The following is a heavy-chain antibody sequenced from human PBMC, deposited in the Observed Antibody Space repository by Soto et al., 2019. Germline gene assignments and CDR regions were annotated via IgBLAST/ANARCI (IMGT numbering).Heavy chain of an antibody. V-gene: IGHV4-59*01. Sequence: PSETLYLTCPVSGGSTSSYYWSWIRQPPGKGLEWIGYIYYSGSTNYNPSLKSRVTISGDTSKNQFSLKLSSVTAADTAVYYCARSRGGYFDYWGQGTLVTVSS. CDR3: ARSRGGYFDY. D-gene: IGHD3-22*01. CDR2: IYYSGST. CDR1: GGSTSSYY. J-gene: IGHJ4*02.